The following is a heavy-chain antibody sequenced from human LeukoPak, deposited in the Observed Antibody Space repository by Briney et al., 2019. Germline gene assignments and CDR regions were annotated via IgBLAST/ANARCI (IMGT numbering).Heavy chain of an antibody. V-gene: IGHV3-66*01. Sequence: PGGSVTLFCRASGFNVSSNYMSWVRPAPGKGLEWVSVIYSGDNTYYVDSVKGRFTASRDSSKNTQYLQMNSPRADDTAVYYCARDYYDILTANRQTKSSYFDYWGQGTLVTVSS. J-gene: IGHJ4*02. CDR2: IYSGDNT. D-gene: IGHD3-9*01. CDR1: GFNVSSNY. CDR3: ARDYYDILTANRQTKSSYFDY.